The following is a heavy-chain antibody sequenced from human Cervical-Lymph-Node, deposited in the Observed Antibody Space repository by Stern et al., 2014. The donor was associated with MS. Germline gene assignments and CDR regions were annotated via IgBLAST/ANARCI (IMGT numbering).Heavy chain of an antibody. CDR3: AKDLAPMVLGVDGMDV. CDR1: GFTFSNYG. Sequence: VQLVESGGGVVQPGRSLRLSCAASGFTFSNYGMHLVRQAPGKGLEWVAVISYDGSNKYYSNSVKGRFTISRDNSKNTLYLQMNSLRAEDTAVYYCAKDLAPMVLGVDGMDVWGQGTTVTVSS. CDR2: ISYDGSNK. V-gene: IGHV3-30*18. D-gene: IGHD3-10*01. J-gene: IGHJ6*02.